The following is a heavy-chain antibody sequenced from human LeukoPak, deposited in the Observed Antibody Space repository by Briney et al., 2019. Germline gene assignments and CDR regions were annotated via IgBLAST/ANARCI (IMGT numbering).Heavy chain of an antibody. CDR1: GFTFDDYA. D-gene: IGHD3-22*01. J-gene: IGHJ4*02. CDR3: AKVKDISGYQHFDY. Sequence: QPGRSLRLSCAASGFTFDDYAMHWVRQAPGKGLEWVSGISWNSGSIGYADSVKGRFTISRDNAKNSLYLQMNSLRAEDTAVYYCAKVKDISGYQHFDYWGQGTLVTVSS. CDR2: ISWNSGSI. V-gene: IGHV3-9*01.